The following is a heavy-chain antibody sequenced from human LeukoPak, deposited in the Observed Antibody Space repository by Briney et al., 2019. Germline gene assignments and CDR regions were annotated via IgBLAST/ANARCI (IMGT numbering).Heavy chain of an antibody. CDR2: IYYSGST. V-gene: IGHV4-39*07. CDR3: ATTDCSSTSCYHHDAFDI. Sequence: PSETLSLTCTVSGGSISSSSYYWGWIRQPPGKGLEWIGSIYYSGSTYYNPSLKSRVTISVDTSKNQFSLKLSSVTAADTAVYYCATTDCSSTSCYHHDAFDIWGQGTMVTVSS. J-gene: IGHJ3*02. CDR1: GGSISSSSYY. D-gene: IGHD2-2*01.